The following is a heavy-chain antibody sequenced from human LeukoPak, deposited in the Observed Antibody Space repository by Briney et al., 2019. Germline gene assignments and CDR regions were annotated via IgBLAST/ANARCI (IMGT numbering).Heavy chain of an antibody. CDR3: AATDCSGGSCYSSYFQH. D-gene: IGHD2-15*01. CDR1: GYTFTSYA. Sequence: ASVKVSCKASGYTFTSYAMHWVRQAPGQRLEWMGWINAGNGNTKYSQKFQGRVTITRDTSTSTAYMELSSLRSEDTAVYYCAATDCSGGSCYSSYFQHWGQGTLVTVSS. V-gene: IGHV1-3*01. CDR2: INAGNGNT. J-gene: IGHJ1*01.